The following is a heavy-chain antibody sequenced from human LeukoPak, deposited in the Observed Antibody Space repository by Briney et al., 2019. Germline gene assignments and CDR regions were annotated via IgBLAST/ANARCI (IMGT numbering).Heavy chain of an antibody. J-gene: IGHJ4*02. V-gene: IGHV3-7*01. CDR2: IKQDGSEK. CDR1: GFTFSSYW. D-gene: IGHD3-10*01. CDR3: ARMDIGLVRD. Sequence: GGSLRLSCSVSGFTFSSYWMSWVRQAPGKGLEWVANIKQDGSEKYYVDSVKGRFAISRDDAKNSLSLQMNSLRAEDTAVYYYARMDIGLVRDWGQGTLVTVSS.